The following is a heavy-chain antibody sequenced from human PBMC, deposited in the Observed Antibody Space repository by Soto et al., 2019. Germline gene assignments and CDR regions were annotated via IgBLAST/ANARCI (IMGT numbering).Heavy chain of an antibody. D-gene: IGHD6-19*01. Sequence: PGESLKISCKGSGYSFTSYLIACVRQMPWEGLEWVAIIYPRDSDTRYSPSFQGQVTISADKPISTAYLQWSSLKASDSAMYYCARTDSNGWYEYWGPGTSVTLSS. CDR1: GYSFTSYL. J-gene: IGHJ4*02. V-gene: IGHV5-51*01. CDR2: IYPRDSDT. CDR3: ARTDSNGWYEY.